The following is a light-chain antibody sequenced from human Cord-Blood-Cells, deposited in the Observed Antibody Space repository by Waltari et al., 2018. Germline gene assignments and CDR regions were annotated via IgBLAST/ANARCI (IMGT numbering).Light chain of an antibody. CDR2: AAS. CDR1: QSISSY. J-gene: IGKJ2*03. CDR3: QQSYSTPYS. Sequence: MHTTQPPYSRSASVGARVTITCRASQSISSYLNWYQQKPGKAPKLLIYAASSSQSGVPSRFSGSGSGTDFTLTISSLQPEDFATYYCQQSYSTPYSFGQGTKLEIK. V-gene: IGKV1-39*01.